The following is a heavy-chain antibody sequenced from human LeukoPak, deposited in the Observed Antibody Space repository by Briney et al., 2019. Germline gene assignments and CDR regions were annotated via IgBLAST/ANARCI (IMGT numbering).Heavy chain of an antibody. D-gene: IGHD1-26*01. V-gene: IGHV1-2*02. CDR2: FNPNSGDS. CDR1: GYTFTADY. CDR3: ARARASAHFDS. Sequence: ASVKVSCKASGYTFTADYIHWMRQAPGQGLEWMGWFNPNSGDSNFAQKFQGRVTMTRDTSTSTAYVELSRLRSDDTAVYYCARARASAHFDSCGQGTLVTVFS. J-gene: IGHJ4*02.